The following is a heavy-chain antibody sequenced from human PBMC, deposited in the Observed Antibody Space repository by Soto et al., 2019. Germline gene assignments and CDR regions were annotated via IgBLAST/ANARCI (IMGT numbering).Heavy chain of an antibody. Sequence: GGSLRLSCAVSGFPFSSYVMTWVRQAPGKGLEWVSVISGGGGSTNYAESVKGRFTIPRDNSENTLYLQMNSLRAEDTAVYYCAKAVTLVRGINPYSYGLDVWGQGTTVTASS. CDR1: GFPFSSYV. D-gene: IGHD3-10*01. J-gene: IGHJ6*02. V-gene: IGHV3-23*01. CDR3: AKAVTLVRGINPYSYGLDV. CDR2: ISGGGGST.